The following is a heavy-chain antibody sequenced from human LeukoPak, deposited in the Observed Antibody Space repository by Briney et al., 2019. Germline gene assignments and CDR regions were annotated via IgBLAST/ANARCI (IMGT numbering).Heavy chain of an antibody. D-gene: IGHD7-27*01. V-gene: IGHV3-23*01. Sequence: PGGSLRLSCAASGFTFSSYAMSWVRQAPGKGLEWVSAISGSGDGTYSADSVKGRFTISRDNSKNTLYLQMNSLRAEDTAVYYCAKKVPANWGSYFDYWGQGTLVTVSS. J-gene: IGHJ4*02. CDR3: AKKVPANWGSYFDY. CDR2: ISGSGDGT. CDR1: GFTFSSYA.